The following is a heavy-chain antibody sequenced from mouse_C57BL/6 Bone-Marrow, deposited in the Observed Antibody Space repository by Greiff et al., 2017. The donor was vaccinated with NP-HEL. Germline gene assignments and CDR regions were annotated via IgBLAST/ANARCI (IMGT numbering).Heavy chain of an antibody. J-gene: IGHJ4*01. CDR2: IYPGGGYT. CDR1: GYTFTNYW. V-gene: IGHV1-63*01. Sequence: VKLMESGAELVRPGTSVKMSCKASGYTFTNYWIGWAKQRPGHGLEWIGDIYPGGGYTNYNEKFKGKASLTADKSSSTAYMQFSSLTSEDSAIYYCARGYYYAMDYWGQGTSVTVSS. CDR3: ARGYYYAMDY. D-gene: IGHD3-1*01.